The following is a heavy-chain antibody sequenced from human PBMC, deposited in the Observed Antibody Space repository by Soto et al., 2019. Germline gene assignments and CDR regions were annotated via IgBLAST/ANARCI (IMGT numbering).Heavy chain of an antibody. D-gene: IGHD3-3*01. Sequence: QVQLQESGPGLVKPSGTLSLTCAVSGGSISSSYWWNWVRQTPRRGLEWIGKIYHGGITNYNPSLRNRVNISLDKSKNQFSLKLTSVTAADTAVYYCVSSLNYDFWRDGGRHFYFDYWGQGILATVSS. CDR2: IYHGGIT. CDR1: GGSISSSYW. V-gene: IGHV4-4*02. J-gene: IGHJ4*02. CDR3: VSSLNYDFWRDGGRHFYFDY.